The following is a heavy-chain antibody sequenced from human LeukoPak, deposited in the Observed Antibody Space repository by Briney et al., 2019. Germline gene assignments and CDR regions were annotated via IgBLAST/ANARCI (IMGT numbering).Heavy chain of an antibody. CDR3: ARGRGGPPFDY. CDR2: ISADGGTT. V-gene: IGHV3-64*02. J-gene: IGHJ4*02. CDR1: GFSFRGYG. Sequence: GGSLRLSCAASGFSFRGYGMHWVSQDPGKGLEYVSAISADGGTTYYADSVKDRFIISRDNAKNTLYLQMGSLRNEDMAVYYCARGRGGPPFDYWGQGTLVIVSS.